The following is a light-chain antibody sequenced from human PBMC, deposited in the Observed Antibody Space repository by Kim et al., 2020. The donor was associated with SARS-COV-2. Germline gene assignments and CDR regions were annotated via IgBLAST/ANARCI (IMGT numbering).Light chain of an antibody. CDR2: EDS. J-gene: IGLJ3*02. CDR3: QAWDSSTGV. CDR1: KLGDKY. Sequence: VSHGQTASITCSGDKLGDKYVCWYQQKPGQSPVRVIYEDSRRPSGIPERFLGSNSGNTATLTISGTQAMDEADYYCQAWDSSTGVFGGGTQLTVL. V-gene: IGLV3-1*01.